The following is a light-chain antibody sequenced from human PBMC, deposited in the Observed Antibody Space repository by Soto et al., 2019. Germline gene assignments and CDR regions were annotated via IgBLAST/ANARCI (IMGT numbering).Light chain of an antibody. CDR3: QQYEKSPLT. CDR1: QSVSSTY. CDR2: GAS. V-gene: IGKV3-20*01. Sequence: EIVLTQSPGTLSLSPGERATLSCRASQSVSSTYLAWYQQKPGQAPRLLIYGASTRATGIPARFSGSGSETEFTLTITSLQSEDFAVYHCQQYEKSPLTFGGGTKVDIK. J-gene: IGKJ4*01.